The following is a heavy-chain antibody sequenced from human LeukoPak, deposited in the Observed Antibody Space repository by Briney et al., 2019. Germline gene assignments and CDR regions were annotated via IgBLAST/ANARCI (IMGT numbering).Heavy chain of an antibody. Sequence: ETLSLTCTVSGYSISSGYYWGWIRQPPGKGLEWVGRIKSKTDGGTTDYAAPVKGRFTISRDDSKNTLYLQMNSLKTEDTAVYYCTTDEFDYWGQGTLVTVSS. J-gene: IGHJ4*02. CDR2: IKSKTDGGTT. CDR1: GYSISSGYY. CDR3: TTDEFDY. V-gene: IGHV3-15*01.